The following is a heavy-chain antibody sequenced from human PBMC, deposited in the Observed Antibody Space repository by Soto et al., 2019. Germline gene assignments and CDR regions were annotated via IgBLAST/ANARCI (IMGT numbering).Heavy chain of an antibody. D-gene: IGHD2-2*01. CDR1: GYSFTSYW. CDR3: ARFSRGYCSSTSCSSYYYYYMDV. Sequence: GESLKISCKGSGYSFTSYWIGWVRQMPGKGLEWMGIIYPGDSDTRYSPSFQGQVTISADKSISTAYLQWSSLKASDTAMYYCARFSRGYCSSTSCSSYYYYYMDVWGKGTTVTVSS. V-gene: IGHV5-51*01. J-gene: IGHJ6*03. CDR2: IYPGDSDT.